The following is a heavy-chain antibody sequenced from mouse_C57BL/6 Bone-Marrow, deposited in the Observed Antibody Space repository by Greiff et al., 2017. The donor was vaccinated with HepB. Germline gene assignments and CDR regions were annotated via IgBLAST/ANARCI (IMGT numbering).Heavy chain of an antibody. J-gene: IGHJ3*01. D-gene: IGHD2-5*01. CDR1: GYTFTSYG. Sequence: QVQLKESGAELARPGASVKLSCKASGYTFTSYGISWVKQRTGQGLEWIGEIYPRSGNTYYNEKFKGKATLTADKSSSTAYMELRSLTSEDSAVYFCGAGKRYSNYLAWFAYWGQGTLVTVSA. V-gene: IGHV1-81*01. CDR3: GAGKRYSNYLAWFAY. CDR2: IYPRSGNT.